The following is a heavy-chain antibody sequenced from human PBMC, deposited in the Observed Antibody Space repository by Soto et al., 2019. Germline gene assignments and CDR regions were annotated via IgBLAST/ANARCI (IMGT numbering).Heavy chain of an antibody. CDR2: IIPILGIA. V-gene: IGHV1-69*04. CDR3: ARDKGITMVRGVPFDY. Sequence: SVKVSCKASGGTFSSYTISWVRQAPGQGLEWMGRIIPILGIANYAQKFQGRVTITADKSTSTAYMELSSLRSEDTAVYYCARDKGITMVRGVPFDYWGQGTLVTVSS. J-gene: IGHJ4*02. D-gene: IGHD3-10*01. CDR1: GGTFSSYT.